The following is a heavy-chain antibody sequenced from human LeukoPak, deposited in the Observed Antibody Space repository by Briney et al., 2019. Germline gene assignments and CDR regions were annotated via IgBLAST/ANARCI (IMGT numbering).Heavy chain of an antibody. Sequence: GGSLRLSCAASEFTFSSYWMSWVRQAPGKGLEWVAYIKQDGSEKYYVDSVKGRFTISRDNAKNSLYLQMNSLRAEDTAVYYCAREASSCWYYFDHWGQGTLVTVSS. CDR3: AREASSCWYYFDH. V-gene: IGHV3-7*01. CDR2: IKQDGSEK. CDR1: EFTFSSYW. J-gene: IGHJ4*02. D-gene: IGHD6-19*01.